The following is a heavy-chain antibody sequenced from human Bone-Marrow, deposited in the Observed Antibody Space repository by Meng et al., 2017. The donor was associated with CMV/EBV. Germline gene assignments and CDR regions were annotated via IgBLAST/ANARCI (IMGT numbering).Heavy chain of an antibody. V-gene: IGHV4-31*03. CDR3: ARVQTERGRGSNWFDP. J-gene: IGHJ5*02. Sequence: LRLSCTVSGGSISSGGYYWSWIRQHPGKGLEWIGYIYYSGSTYYNPSLKSRVTISADTSKNQFSLKLSSVTAADTAVYYCARVQTERGRGSNWFDPWGQGTLVTVSS. CDR1: GGSISSGGYY. D-gene: IGHD3-16*01. CDR2: IYYSGST.